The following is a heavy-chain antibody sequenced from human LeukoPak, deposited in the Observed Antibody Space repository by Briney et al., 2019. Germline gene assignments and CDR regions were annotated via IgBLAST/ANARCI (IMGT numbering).Heavy chain of an antibody. CDR1: GFTFSSYK. Sequence: GGSLRLSCVASGFTFSSYKMNWVRQAPGKGLEWLSSISSERTIYYADSVKGRFTISRDNAKNSLYLQMNSLRDEDTAVYYCARVLFGSGSYYRNWGQGTLVTVSS. D-gene: IGHD3-10*01. CDR3: ARVLFGSGSYYRN. CDR2: ISSERTI. J-gene: IGHJ4*02. V-gene: IGHV3-48*02.